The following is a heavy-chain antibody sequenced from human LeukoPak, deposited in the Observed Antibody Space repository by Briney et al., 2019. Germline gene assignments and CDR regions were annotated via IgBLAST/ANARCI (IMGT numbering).Heavy chain of an antibody. CDR3: ARDGEDSDADYDFWDY. V-gene: IGHV3-30-3*01. D-gene: IGHD3-3*01. J-gene: IGHJ4*02. Sequence: PGGSLRLSCAASGFTFSSYAMHWVRQAPGKGLEWVAVISYDGSNKYYADSVKGRFTISRVNSKNTLYLQMNSLRAEDTAVYYCARDGEDSDADYDFWDYWGQGTLVTVSS. CDR1: GFTFSSYA. CDR2: ISYDGSNK.